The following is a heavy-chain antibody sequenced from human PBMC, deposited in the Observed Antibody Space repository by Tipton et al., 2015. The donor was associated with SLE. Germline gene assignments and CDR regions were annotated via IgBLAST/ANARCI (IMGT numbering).Heavy chain of an antibody. D-gene: IGHD6-13*01. J-gene: IGHJ5*02. CDR2: ISGSGGST. CDR1: GFTFSGYA. CDR3: AKVRAAAGIPWFDP. V-gene: IGHV3-23*01. Sequence: GSLRLSCAASGFTFSGYAMSWVRQAPGKGLKCVSTISGSGGSTYYADSVKGRFTISRDNSKNTLYLQMNSLRAEDTAVYYCAKVRAAAGIPWFDPWGQGTLVTVSS.